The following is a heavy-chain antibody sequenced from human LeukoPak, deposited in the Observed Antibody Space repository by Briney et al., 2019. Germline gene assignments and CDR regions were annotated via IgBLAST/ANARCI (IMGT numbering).Heavy chain of an antibody. CDR1: GGSISSSSYY. CDR3: ARDSGGAAGTQLLFDY. J-gene: IGHJ4*02. CDR2: IYYSGST. V-gene: IGHV4-39*07. D-gene: IGHD6-13*01. Sequence: PSQTLSLTCTVSGGSISSSSYYWGWIRQPPGKGLEWIGSIYYSGSTYYNPSLKSRVTISVDTSKNQFSLKLSSVTAADTAVYYCARDSGGAAGTQLLFDYWGQGTLVTVSS.